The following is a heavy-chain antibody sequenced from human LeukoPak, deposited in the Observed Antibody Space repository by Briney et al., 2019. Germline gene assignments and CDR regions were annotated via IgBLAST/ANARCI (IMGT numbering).Heavy chain of an antibody. V-gene: IGHV1-8*03. Sequence: ASVKVSYKASGYTFTSYDINWVRQATGQGLERMGWMNPNSGTTGYAQKFQGRVTITRNTSISTAYMELSSLRSEDTAVYYCARGKGMSSSGRQVWYRDVWAKGPRSPSP. D-gene: IGHD6-13*01. CDR3: ARGKGMSSSGRQVWYRDV. CDR1: GYTFTSYD. J-gene: IGHJ6*03. CDR2: MNPNSGTT.